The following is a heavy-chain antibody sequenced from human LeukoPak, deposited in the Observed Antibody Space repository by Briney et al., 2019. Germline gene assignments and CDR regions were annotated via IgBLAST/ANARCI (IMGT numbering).Heavy chain of an antibody. Sequence: SETLSLTCTVSGGSISSYYWSWIRQPPGKGLEWIGYIYYSGSTNYNPSLKSRVTISVDTSKNQFSLKLSSVTAADTAVYYCARRTLGSFGGRFYYYYYMDVWGKGTTVTVSS. D-gene: IGHD1-26*01. CDR3: ARRTLGSFGGRFYYYYYMDV. V-gene: IGHV4-59*08. CDR2: IYYSGST. CDR1: GGSISSYY. J-gene: IGHJ6*03.